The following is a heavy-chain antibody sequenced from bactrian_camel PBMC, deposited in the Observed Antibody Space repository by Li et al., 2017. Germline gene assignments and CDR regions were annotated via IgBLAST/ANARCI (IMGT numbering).Heavy chain of an antibody. J-gene: IGHJ4*01. Sequence: HVQLVESGGGSVAAGGSLRLSCAASGYTSSNDCMGWFRQAPGKEREGVAAIYIVGGSVYYADSVKGQFTISQDSAKNTVYLQMNSLKPEDTAMYYCAAVAEGRTVEGVLSRQWAPSGGGIITGARGPRSPSP. CDR1: GYTSSNDC. V-gene: IGHV3S1*01. D-gene: IGHD4*01. CDR2: IYIVGGSV. CDR3: AAVAEGRTVEGVLSRQWAPSGGGIIT.